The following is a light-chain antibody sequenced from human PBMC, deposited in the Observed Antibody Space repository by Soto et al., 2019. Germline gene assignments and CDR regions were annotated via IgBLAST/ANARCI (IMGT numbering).Light chain of an antibody. CDR1: SSDVGTHGY. V-gene: IGLV2-8*01. J-gene: IGLJ3*02. Sequence: QSALTQPPSASESPGQSVTISCTGTSSDVGTHGYVSWYQQHAGKAPKLMIYDVTKRPSGVPDRFSGSKSANTASLTVSGLQAEDEADYYCMCYAGGNNWVFGGGTQLTVL. CDR3: MCYAGGNNWV. CDR2: DVT.